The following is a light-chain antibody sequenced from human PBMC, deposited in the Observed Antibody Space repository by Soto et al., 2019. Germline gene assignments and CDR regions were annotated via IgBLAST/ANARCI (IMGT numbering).Light chain of an antibody. V-gene: IGKV3-11*01. Sequence: EIVLTQSPATLSLSPGERATLSCRASQSISYYLAWYQQKPGQAPRLLISDASNRATGIPARFSGSGSGTDVTLTISRLEPEDFAVYYCQHRSRWPLTFGGGTKVEIK. J-gene: IGKJ4*01. CDR3: QHRSRWPLT. CDR2: DAS. CDR1: QSISYY.